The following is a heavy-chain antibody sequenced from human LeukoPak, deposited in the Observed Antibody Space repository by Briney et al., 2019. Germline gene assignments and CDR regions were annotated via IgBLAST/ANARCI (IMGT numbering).Heavy chain of an antibody. Sequence: GASVKVSCKASGYTFTSYGISWVRQAPGQGLEWMGWISAYNDNTNYAQKLQGRVTMTTDTSTSTAYMELRSLRSDDTAVYYCARDLVGGYSYIYYGMDVWGQGTTVTVSS. CDR2: ISAYNDNT. CDR1: GYTFTSYG. CDR3: ARDLVGGYSYIYYGMDV. J-gene: IGHJ6*02. D-gene: IGHD5-18*01. V-gene: IGHV1-18*01.